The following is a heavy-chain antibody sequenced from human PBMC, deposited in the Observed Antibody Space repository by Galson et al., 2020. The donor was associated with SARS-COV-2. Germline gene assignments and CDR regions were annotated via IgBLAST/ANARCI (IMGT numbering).Heavy chain of an antibody. CDR2: ISSSSSYI. D-gene: IGHD3-3*01. V-gene: IGHV3-21*01. CDR1: GFTFSSYS. J-gene: IGHJ3*02. Sequence: LSLTCAASGFTFSSYSMNWVRQAPGKGLEWVSSISSSSSYIYYADSVKGRFTISRDNAKNSLYLQMNSLRAEDTAVYYCARAARIYYDFWSGYSDDAFDIWGQGTMVTVSS. CDR3: ARAARIYYDFWSGYSDDAFDI.